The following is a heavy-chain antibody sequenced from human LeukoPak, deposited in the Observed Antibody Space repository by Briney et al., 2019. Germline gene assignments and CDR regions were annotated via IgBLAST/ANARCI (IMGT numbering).Heavy chain of an antibody. CDR2: ISSSGSTI. V-gene: IGHV3-48*02. Sequence: PGGSLRLSCAASGFNFSDYNMNWVRQAPGKGLEWISYISSSGSTIYYADSVKGRFTISRDNAKNSLYLQMSSLRDEDTAVYYCARSKGGAHTGDFDLWGRGTLVTVSS. CDR3: ARSKGGAHTGDFDL. D-gene: IGHD2-21*01. J-gene: IGHJ2*01. CDR1: GFNFSDYN.